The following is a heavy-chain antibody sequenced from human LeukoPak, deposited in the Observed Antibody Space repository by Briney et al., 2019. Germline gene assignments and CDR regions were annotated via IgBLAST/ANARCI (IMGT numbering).Heavy chain of an antibody. V-gene: IGHV1-8*01. J-gene: IGHJ4*02. D-gene: IGHD6-13*01. CDR1: GYTFTSYD. CDR2: MNPNSGNT. Sequence: GPSVKVSCKASGYTFTSYDINWVRQATGQGLEWMGWMNPNSGNTGYAQKFQGRVTMTRNTSISTAYMELSSLRSEDTAVYYCARVNVTRYSSSWYEGTFDYWGQGTLVTVSS. CDR3: ARVNVTRYSSSWYEGTFDY.